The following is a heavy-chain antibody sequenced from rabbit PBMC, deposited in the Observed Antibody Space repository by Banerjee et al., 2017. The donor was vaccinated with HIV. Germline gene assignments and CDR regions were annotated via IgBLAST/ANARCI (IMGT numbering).Heavy chain of an antibody. CDR2: IYAGSGNT. J-gene: IGHJ4*01. CDR3: ARGDAGSSWGLDL. Sequence: ASGFSLSNKYVMCWVRQAPGKGLEWIGYIYAGSGNTWYANWVNGRFTISKTSSTTVTLQLNSLTAADTATYFCARGDAGSSWGLDLWGPGTLVTVS. V-gene: IGHV1S40*01. D-gene: IGHD4-2*01. CDR1: GFSLSNKYV.